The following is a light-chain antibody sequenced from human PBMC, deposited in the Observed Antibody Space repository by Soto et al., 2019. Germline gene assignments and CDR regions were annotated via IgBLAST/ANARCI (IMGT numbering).Light chain of an antibody. Sequence: EIVWTQSPATLSLSPGERATLSCRASQSVSSYLAWYHQQPGQAPRLLSYDASNRATGIPARFSGSGSGTDFTLTISSLEPEDFAVYYCQQRSNWPPLTFGGVTKVEIK. CDR1: QSVSSY. CDR2: DAS. J-gene: IGKJ4*01. V-gene: IGKV3-11*01. CDR3: QQRSNWPPLT.